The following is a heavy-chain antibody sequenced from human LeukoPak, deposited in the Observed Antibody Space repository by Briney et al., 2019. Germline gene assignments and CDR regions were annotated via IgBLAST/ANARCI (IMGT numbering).Heavy chain of an antibody. J-gene: IGHJ4*02. V-gene: IGHV3-48*01. CDR3: AREPPYSNTWTDFDY. CDR2: ITGSHSTM. D-gene: IGHD6-13*01. Sequence: PGGSLRLSCAASGFTLSSYNMHWVRQAPGKGLEWISYITGSHSTMYYADSVQGRFTISRDNAKNSLYLHMNSLRAEDTAMYYCAREPPYSNTWTDFDYWGQGTLVSVSS. CDR1: GFTLSSYN.